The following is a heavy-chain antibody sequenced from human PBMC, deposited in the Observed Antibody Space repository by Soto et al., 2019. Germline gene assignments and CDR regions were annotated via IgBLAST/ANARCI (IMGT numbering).Heavy chain of an antibody. CDR2: IFPDDSET. J-gene: IGHJ4*02. V-gene: IGHV5-51*01. Sequence: GESLKISCKGIGYRFSTYWIAWVRQMPGKGLEWMGTIFPDDSETRYSPTFQGQVTISADKSISTAYLQWRSLKASDSAIYYCARFKYSVSHYLDLWGQGTRVTVSS. CDR3: ARFKYSVSHYLDL. CDR1: GYRFSTYW. D-gene: IGHD5-18*01.